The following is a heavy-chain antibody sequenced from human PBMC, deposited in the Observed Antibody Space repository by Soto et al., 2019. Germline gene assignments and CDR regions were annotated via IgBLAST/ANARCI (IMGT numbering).Heavy chain of an antibody. J-gene: IGHJ6*02. CDR2: ISSSSSYI. CDR1: GFTFSSYS. Sequence: LRLSCAASGFTFSSYSMNWVRQAPGKGLEWVSSISSSSSYIYYADSVKGRFTISRDNAKNSLYLQMNSLRAEDTAVYYCARVSRPSSEGYYYYGMDVWGQGTTVTVSS. V-gene: IGHV3-21*01. D-gene: IGHD6-19*01. CDR3: ARVSRPSSEGYYYYGMDV.